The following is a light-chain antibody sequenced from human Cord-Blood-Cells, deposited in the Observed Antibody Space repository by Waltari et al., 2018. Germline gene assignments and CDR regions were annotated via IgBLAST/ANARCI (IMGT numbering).Light chain of an antibody. V-gene: IGKV3-20*01. CDR2: GAS. J-gene: IGKJ3*01. CDR1: QSVSSSY. CDR3: QQYGSSLFT. Sequence: EIVFTQSPVTLSLSPGERATLSCRASQSVSSSYLAWYQQKPGQAPRLLIYGASSRATGIPDRFSGSGSGTDFTLTISRLEPEDFAVYYCQQYGSSLFTFGPGTKVDIK.